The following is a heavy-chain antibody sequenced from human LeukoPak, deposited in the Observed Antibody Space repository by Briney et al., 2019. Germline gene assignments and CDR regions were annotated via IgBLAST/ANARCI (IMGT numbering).Heavy chain of an antibody. CDR2: LSGSGYNT. CDR3: AKLSGWTGWFFDY. D-gene: IGHD6-19*01. CDR1: GFTFSSHA. Sequence: GGSLRLSCAASGFTFSSHALSWVRQAPGKGLEWVSSLSGSGYNTYYADSVKGRFTISRDNSKNTVYLQMNSLRAEDTAVYYCAKLSGWTGWFFDYWGQGTVVTVSS. J-gene: IGHJ4*02. V-gene: IGHV3-23*01.